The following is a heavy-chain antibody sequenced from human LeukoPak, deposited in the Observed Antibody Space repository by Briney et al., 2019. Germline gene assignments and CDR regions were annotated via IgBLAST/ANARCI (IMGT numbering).Heavy chain of an antibody. Sequence: SETLSLTCTVSGVSIASGSNFWVWIRQAPGKGLEWVGNIHYSGDTYYNPSLKSRLTISVDTSKNQFSLNLASVTAADTAVYYCARDRGRGNWFDPWGQGTLVTVSS. CDR3: ARDRGRGNWFDP. CDR2: IHYSGDT. V-gene: IGHV4-39*07. J-gene: IGHJ5*02. CDR1: GVSIASGSNF. D-gene: IGHD3-10*01.